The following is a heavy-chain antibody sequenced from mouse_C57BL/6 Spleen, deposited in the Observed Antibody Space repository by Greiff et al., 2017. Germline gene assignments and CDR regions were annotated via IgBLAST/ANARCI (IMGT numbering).Heavy chain of an antibody. V-gene: IGHV1-15*01. CDR1: GYTFTDYE. J-gene: IGHJ3*01. D-gene: IGHD1-1*01. CDR3: TSYYGSAWFAD. Sequence: QVQLQQSGAELVRPGASVTLSCKASGYTFTDYEMHWVKQTPVHGLEWIGAIDPETGGTAYNQKFKGKAILTADKSSSTAYMELRSLTSEDSAVYYCTSYYGSAWFADWGQGTLVTVSA. CDR2: IDPETGGT.